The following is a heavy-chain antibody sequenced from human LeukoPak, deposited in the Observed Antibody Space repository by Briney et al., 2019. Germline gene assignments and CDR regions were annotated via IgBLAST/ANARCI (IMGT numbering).Heavy chain of an antibody. Sequence: SETLSLTCAVYGGSVSGYYWSWIRQPPEKGLEWIGEISHRGRTHYTPSLQSRVTMSVDTSKNQFALNLNSVTAADTAVYYCARVPLRFLGPFDYWGQGILVTVSS. D-gene: IGHD3-3*01. J-gene: IGHJ4*02. CDR3: ARVPLRFLGPFDY. CDR1: GGSVSGYY. V-gene: IGHV4-34*01. CDR2: ISHRGRT.